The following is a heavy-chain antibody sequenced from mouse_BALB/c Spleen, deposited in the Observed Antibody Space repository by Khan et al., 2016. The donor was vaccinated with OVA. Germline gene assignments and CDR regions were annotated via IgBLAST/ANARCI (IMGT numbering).Heavy chain of an antibody. V-gene: IGHV5-6-5*01. Sequence: EVELVESGGGLVKPGGSLKLSCAASGFTFSRYPMSWVRQTPEKRLEWVASIGSGGSSYHPDSVKGRITIPRDNARNILFLKMSSLRSEDTAMYFCARVNVSSGVDYWGQGTSLTVSS. CDR1: GFTFSRYP. CDR3: ARVNVSSGVDY. CDR2: IGSGGSS. D-gene: IGHD1-1*01. J-gene: IGHJ2*02.